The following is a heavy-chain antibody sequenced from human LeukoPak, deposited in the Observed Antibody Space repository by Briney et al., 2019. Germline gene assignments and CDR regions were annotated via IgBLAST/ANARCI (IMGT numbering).Heavy chain of an antibody. Sequence: TETLYLTCTVSGGSISSSSYSWGWIRQPPGKGLEWIGSIYYSGSTYYNPSLKSRVTISVDTSKNQFSLKLSSVTAADTAVYYCARFEGSGWYFGFDYWGQGTLVTVSS. J-gene: IGHJ4*02. CDR3: ARFEGSGWYFGFDY. D-gene: IGHD6-19*01. CDR2: IYYSGST. V-gene: IGHV4-39*07. CDR1: GGSISSSSYS.